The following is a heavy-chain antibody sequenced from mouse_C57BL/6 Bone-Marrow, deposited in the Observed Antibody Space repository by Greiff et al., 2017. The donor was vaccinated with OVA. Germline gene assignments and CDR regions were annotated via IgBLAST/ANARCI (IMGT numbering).Heavy chain of an antibody. CDR3: ASYGFFDY. J-gene: IGHJ2*01. CDR1: GYSITSGYY. D-gene: IGHD1-1*01. CDR2: ISYDGSN. Sequence: EVKLMESGPGLVKPSQSLSLTCSVTGYSITSGYYWNWLRQFPGNKLEWMGYISYDGSNNYNPSLKNRISITRDTSKNQFFLKLNSVTTEDTATYYCASYGFFDYWGQGTTLTVSS. V-gene: IGHV3-6*01.